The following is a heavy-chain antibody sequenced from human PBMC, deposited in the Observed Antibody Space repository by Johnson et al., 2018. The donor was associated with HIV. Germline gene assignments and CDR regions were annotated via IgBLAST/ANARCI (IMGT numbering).Heavy chain of an antibody. CDR3: AKDLGGYSSGWYGDAVDI. V-gene: IGHV3-66*02. J-gene: IGHJ3*02. Sequence: VQLVESGGGLVQPGGSLRLSCAASALSVSTNYISWVRQAPGKGLEWISVIYIGGNTYYADSVRGRFTISRDNSKNTLYLQMRADDTAVYYCAKDLGGYSSGWYGDAVDIWGQGTMLTVSS. CDR1: ALSVSTNY. CDR2: IYIGGNT. D-gene: IGHD6-19*01.